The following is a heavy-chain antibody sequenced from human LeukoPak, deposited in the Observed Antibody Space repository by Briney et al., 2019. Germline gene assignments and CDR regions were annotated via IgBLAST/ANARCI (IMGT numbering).Heavy chain of an antibody. CDR2: ISSSSSYI. Sequence: PGRSLRLSCAASGFTFSSYSMNWVRQAPGKGLEWVSSISSSSSYIYYADSVKGRFTISRHNAKNSLYLQMNSLRAEDTAVYYCARDPRAYIFQQICDAPSYFDYWGQGTLVTVSS. J-gene: IGHJ4*02. CDR3: ARDPRAYIFQQICDAPSYFDY. CDR1: GFTFSSYS. D-gene: IGHD2-21*01. V-gene: IGHV3-21*01.